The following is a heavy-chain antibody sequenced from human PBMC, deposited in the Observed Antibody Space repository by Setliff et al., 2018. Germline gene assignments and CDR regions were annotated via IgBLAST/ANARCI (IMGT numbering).Heavy chain of an antibody. Sequence: SETLSLTCTVSGGSIRDYYWNWIRQSPGKGLEWIGYIYYRGSTNYNSSLKSRVTISIDMSTNQFSLKLTSATAADTAIYFCAAVGIATGGGWFAPWGQGTLVTVSS. CDR2: IYYRGST. CDR1: GGSIRDYY. CDR3: AAVGIATGGGWFAP. V-gene: IGHV4-59*01. D-gene: IGHD2-21*01. J-gene: IGHJ5*02.